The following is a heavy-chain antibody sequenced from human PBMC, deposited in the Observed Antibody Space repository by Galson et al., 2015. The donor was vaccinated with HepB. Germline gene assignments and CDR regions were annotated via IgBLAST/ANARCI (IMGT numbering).Heavy chain of an antibody. CDR1: GGSISSSSYY. D-gene: IGHD6-13*01. J-gene: IGHJ1*01. Sequence: LSLTCTVSGGSISSSSYYWGWIRQPPGKGLEWIGSIYYRGSTYYNPSLKSRVTISVDTSKNQFSLKLSSVTAADTAVYYCARSGQQLVRGGRSVSAEYFQHWGQGTLVTVSS. CDR3: ARSGQQLVRGGRSVSAEYFQH. V-gene: IGHV4-39*01. CDR2: IYYRGST.